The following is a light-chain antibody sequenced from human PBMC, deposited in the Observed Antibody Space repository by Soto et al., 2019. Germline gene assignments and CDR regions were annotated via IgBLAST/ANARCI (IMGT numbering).Light chain of an antibody. CDR2: EVS. Sequence: QSLLTQPDSVSESPGQSITISCTGTSSDVGGYNYVSWYQQHPGKAPKLMIYEVSNRPSGVSNRFSASKSGNTASLTISGLQAEDETDYYCSSYTSSGTYVFGTGTKVTVL. CDR3: SSYTSSGTYV. CDR1: SSDVGGYNY. J-gene: IGLJ1*01. V-gene: IGLV2-14*01.